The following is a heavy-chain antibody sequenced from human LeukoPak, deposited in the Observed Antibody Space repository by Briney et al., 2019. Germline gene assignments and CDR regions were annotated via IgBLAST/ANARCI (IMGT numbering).Heavy chain of an antibody. Sequence: PSETLSLTCTVSGGSISSGGYYWSWIRRHPGKGLEWIGYIYYSGSTYYNPSLKSRVTISVDTSKNQFSLKLSSVTAADTAVYHCARDHSSSSPYYYYGMDVWGQGTTVTVSS. V-gene: IGHV4-31*03. CDR1: GGSISSGGYY. CDR3: ARDHSSSSPYYYYGMDV. D-gene: IGHD6-6*01. J-gene: IGHJ6*02. CDR2: IYYSGST.